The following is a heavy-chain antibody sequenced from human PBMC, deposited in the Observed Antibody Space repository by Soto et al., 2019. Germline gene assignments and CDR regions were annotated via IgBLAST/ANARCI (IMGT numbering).Heavy chain of an antibody. CDR2: ISAHNGNT. CDR3: ARGRYGDY. J-gene: IGHJ4*02. D-gene: IGHD1-1*01. V-gene: IGHV1-18*01. CDR1: GYAFTTYG. Sequence: QVHLVQSGAEVKKPGASVKVSCKGSGYAFTTYGITWVRQAPGQGLEWMGWISAHNGNTNYTQKRQGRGTVTRDTSTSTASVELRSLRSDDTAVYYCARGRYGDYWGQGALVTVSS.